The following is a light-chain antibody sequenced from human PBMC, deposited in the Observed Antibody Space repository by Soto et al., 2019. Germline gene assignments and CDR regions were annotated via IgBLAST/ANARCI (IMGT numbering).Light chain of an antibody. J-gene: IGLJ2*01. CDR1: SGHSNYD. V-gene: IGLV4-69*01. Sequence: QSVLTQSPSASASLGASVKLTCTLNSGHSNYDIAWHQQQSEKGPRYLMKINSDGSHSKGDGIPDRFSGSSSGAERYLTISSLQSEDEADYYCQTWGSGIVVFGGGTKVTVL. CDR2: INSDGSH. CDR3: QTWGSGIVV.